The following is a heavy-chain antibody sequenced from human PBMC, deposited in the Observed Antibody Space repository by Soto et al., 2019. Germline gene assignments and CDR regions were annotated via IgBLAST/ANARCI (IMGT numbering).Heavy chain of an antibody. V-gene: IGHV4-38-2*01. Sequence: SETLSLTCAVSGYSISSGYYWGWIRQPPGKGLEWIGSIYHSGSTYYNPSLKSRVTISVDTSKNQFSLKLSSVTAADTAVYYCARVVWSGYYRENYYYYGMDVWGQGTTVTVSS. J-gene: IGHJ6*02. D-gene: IGHD3-3*01. CDR2: IYHSGST. CDR3: ARVVWSGYYRENYYYYGMDV. CDR1: GYSISSGYY.